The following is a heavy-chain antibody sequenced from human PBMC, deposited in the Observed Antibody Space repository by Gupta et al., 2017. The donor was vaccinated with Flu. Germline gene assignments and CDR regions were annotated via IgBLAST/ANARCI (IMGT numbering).Heavy chain of an antibody. J-gene: IGHJ6*02. D-gene: IGHD1-1*01. V-gene: IGHV1-18*01. CDR3: ARDRQNKDDEFYYYNGMDV. Sequence: SRVRQAPGQGVEWMGWNNTYNGNQKYGQKFKGRVPVATDTSTTKGSMELRSLRSDETAVYYGARDRQNKDDEFYYYNGMDVWGQGTTVTVSS. CDR2: NNTYNGNQ.